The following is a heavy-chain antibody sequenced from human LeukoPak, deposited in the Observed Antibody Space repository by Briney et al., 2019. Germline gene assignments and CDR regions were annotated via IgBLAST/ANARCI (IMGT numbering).Heavy chain of an antibody. D-gene: IGHD6-19*01. CDR1: GFTFSSYT. Sequence: PGGSLRLSCAASGFTFSSYTMHWVRQAPGKGLEWVAVISYDGSNKYYADSVKGRFTISRDNSKNTLYLQMNSLRAEDTAVYYCARAEAGGGWYLFDYWGQGTLVTVSS. CDR2: ISYDGSNK. V-gene: IGHV3-30*04. CDR3: ARAEAGGGWYLFDY. J-gene: IGHJ4*02.